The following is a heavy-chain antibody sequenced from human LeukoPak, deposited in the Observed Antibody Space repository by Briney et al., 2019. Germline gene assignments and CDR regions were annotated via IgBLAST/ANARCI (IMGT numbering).Heavy chain of an antibody. CDR3: ARQYYYDGSGPFQH. CDR1: GGSINSYY. V-gene: IGHV4-59*08. D-gene: IGHD3-22*01. J-gene: IGHJ1*01. Sequence: PSETLSLTCTVSGGSINSYYWSWIRQPPGKGLEWIGYIYYIESTNYNPSLKSRVTISVDTSKNQFSLRLSSVTAADTAVYYCARQYYYDGSGPFQHWGQGTLVTVSS. CDR2: IYYIEST.